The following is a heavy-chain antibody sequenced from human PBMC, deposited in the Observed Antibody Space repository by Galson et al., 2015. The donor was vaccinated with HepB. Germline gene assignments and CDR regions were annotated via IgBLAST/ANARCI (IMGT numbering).Heavy chain of an antibody. CDR2: MSYDGSNK. J-gene: IGHJ4*02. D-gene: IGHD2-21*01. V-gene: IGHV3-30*04. CDR3: ARDNSGGDYYDY. CDR1: GFTFSSYA. Sequence: SLRLSCAASGFTFSSYAMHWVHQAPGKGLEWVAVMSYDGSNKYYADSVKGRFTISRDNSKNTLYLQMDSLRAEDTAVYYCARDNSGGDYYDYWGQGTLVTVSS.